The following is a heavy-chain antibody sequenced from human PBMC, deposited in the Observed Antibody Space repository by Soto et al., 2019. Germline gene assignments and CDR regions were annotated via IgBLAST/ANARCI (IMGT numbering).Heavy chain of an antibody. V-gene: IGHV2-5*01. D-gene: IGHD6-19*01. CDR3: AHTWEQWRVAFDS. Sequence: QITLKESGPALVKPTQTLTLTCTFSGFSLSTSGVGVGWIRQPPGKALEWLALIYWNDDKRYIRSLKTRLTMTKNTCKDEGVLTMTNMDPVDTATYYCAHTWEQWRVAFDSWGQGTLVSVSS. CDR2: IYWNDDK. J-gene: IGHJ4*02. CDR1: GFSLSTSGVG.